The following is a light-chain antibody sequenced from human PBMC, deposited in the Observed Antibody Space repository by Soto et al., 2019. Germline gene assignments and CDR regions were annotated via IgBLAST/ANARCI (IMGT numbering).Light chain of an antibody. CDR3: SSYAGSNNFVV. Sequence: QSVLTQPPSASGSPGQSVIISCTGTSSDVGGYNYVSWYQQHPGKAPKLMIYEVSKRPSGVPGRFSGSKSGNTASLTVSGLQTEDEADYYCSSYAGSNNFVVFGGGTKLTVL. CDR1: SSDVGGYNY. V-gene: IGLV2-8*01. CDR2: EVS. J-gene: IGLJ2*01.